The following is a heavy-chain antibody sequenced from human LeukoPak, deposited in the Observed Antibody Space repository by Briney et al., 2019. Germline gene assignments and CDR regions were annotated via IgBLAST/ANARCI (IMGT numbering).Heavy chain of an antibody. Sequence: SSETLSLTCTVSGGSISSSSYYWGWIRQPPGKGLEWIGSIYYSGSTYYNPSLKSRVTISVDTSKNQFSLELSSVTAADTAVYYCARRRNVGITGTTLLDYWGQGTLVTVSS. CDR3: ARRRNVGITGTTLLDY. D-gene: IGHD1-7*01. J-gene: IGHJ4*02. CDR1: GGSISSSSYY. CDR2: IYYSGST. V-gene: IGHV4-39*01.